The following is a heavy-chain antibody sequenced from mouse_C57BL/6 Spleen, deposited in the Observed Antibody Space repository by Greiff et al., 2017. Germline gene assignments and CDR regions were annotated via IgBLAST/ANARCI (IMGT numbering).Heavy chain of an antibody. CDR1: GFNIKDDY. CDR3: TRGNYPDY. CDR2: IDPENGDT. Sequence: VQLQQSGAELVRPGASVKLSCTASGFNIKDDYMHWVKQRPEQGLEWIGWIDPENGDTEYASKFQGKATITADKASNTAYLPLTSLTSEDAAIYYCTRGNYPDYWGQGTTLTVSA. V-gene: IGHV14-4*01. J-gene: IGHJ2*01.